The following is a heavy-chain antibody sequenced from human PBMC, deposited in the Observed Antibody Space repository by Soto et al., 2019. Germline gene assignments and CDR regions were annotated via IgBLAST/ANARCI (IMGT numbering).Heavy chain of an antibody. V-gene: IGHV4-39*01. Sequence: SETLSLTCTVSGCSISSSSYYWGWIRQPPGKGLEWIGSIYYSGSTYYNPSLKSRVTISVDTSKNQFSLKLSSVTAADTAVYYCARHGSGSYYRRPWLYWGQGTLVTVSS. CDR3: ARHGSGSYYRRPWLY. J-gene: IGHJ4*02. D-gene: IGHD3-10*01. CDR2: IYYSGST. CDR1: GCSISSSSYY.